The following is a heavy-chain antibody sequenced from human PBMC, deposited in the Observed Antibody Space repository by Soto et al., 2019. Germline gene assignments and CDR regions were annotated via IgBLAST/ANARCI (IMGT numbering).Heavy chain of an antibody. CDR3: AKDLYFTFGGVFVS. CDR2: ISGSGGST. V-gene: IGHV3-23*01. CDR1: GFTFTGYA. J-gene: IGHJ4*02. D-gene: IGHD3-16*02. Sequence: GGSLRLSCAASGFTFTGYAMSWVRQAPGKGLEWVSAISGSGGSTHYADSVMGRFTISRDNSKNTLFLQMNSLRAEDTAVYYCAKDLYFTFGGVFVSGGQGTLVTVSS.